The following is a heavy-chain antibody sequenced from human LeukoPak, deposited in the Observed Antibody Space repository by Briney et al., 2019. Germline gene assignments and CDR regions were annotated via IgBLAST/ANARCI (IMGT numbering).Heavy chain of an antibody. CDR3: ARDLIEDYGGNSDFDY. J-gene: IGHJ4*02. V-gene: IGHV1-18*01. CDR2: ISAYNGNT. CDR1: GYTFTRFG. Sequence: ASVKVSCKASGYTFTRFGISWVRQAPGQGLEWMGWISAYNGNTNYAQKLQGRVTMTTDTSTSTAYMELRSLRSGDTAVYYCARDLIEDYGGNSDFDYWGQGTLVTVSS. D-gene: IGHD4-23*01.